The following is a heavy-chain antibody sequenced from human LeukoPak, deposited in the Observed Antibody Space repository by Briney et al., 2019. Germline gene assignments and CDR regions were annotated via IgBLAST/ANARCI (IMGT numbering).Heavy chain of an antibody. J-gene: IGHJ5*02. CDR1: GYTFTGYY. V-gene: IGHV1-2*02. CDR2: INPNSGGT. D-gene: IGHD3-9*01. CDR3: ARDSMDYDILTGYYNGWFDP. Sequence: ASVKVSCKASGYTFTGYYMHWVRQAPGQGLEWMGWINPNSGGTNYAQKFQGRVTVTRDTSISTAYMELSRLRSDDTAVYYCARDSMDYDILTGYYNGWFDPWGQGTLVTVSS.